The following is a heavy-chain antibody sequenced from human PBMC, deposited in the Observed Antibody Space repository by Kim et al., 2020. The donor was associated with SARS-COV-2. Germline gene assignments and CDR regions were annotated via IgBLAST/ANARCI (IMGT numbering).Heavy chain of an antibody. V-gene: IGHV3-15*01. D-gene: IGHD2-2*01. CDR3: TTDRPYCSSNSCSS. J-gene: IGHJ5*02. Sequence: AAPVKGRYTISNDDSKNTLYLQMNSLKTEDTAVYYCTTDRPYCSSNSCSSWGQGTLVTVSS.